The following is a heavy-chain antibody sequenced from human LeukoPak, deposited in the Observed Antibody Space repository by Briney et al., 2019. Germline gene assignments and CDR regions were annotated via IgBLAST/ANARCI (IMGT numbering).Heavy chain of an antibody. V-gene: IGHV1-18*01. CDR1: GYTFTSYG. J-gene: IGHJ3*02. CDR2: ISAYNGNT. Sequence: ASVKVSCKASGYTFTSYGISWVRQAPGQGLEWMGWISAYNGNTNYAQKLQGRVTMTRDTSISTAYMELSRLRSDDTAVYYCAETDYYDSSGYRQRAFDIWGQGTMVTVSS. CDR3: AETDYYDSSGYRQRAFDI. D-gene: IGHD3-22*01.